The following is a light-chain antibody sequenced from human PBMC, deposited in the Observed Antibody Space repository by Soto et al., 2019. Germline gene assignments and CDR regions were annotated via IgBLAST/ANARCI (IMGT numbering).Light chain of an antibody. J-gene: IGLJ1*01. V-gene: IGLV1-40*01. CDR3: QSYDISLHNYV. CDR1: TSNIGAPYD. CDR2: GDN. Sequence: QSLLTQPPSLSGAPGQRVSISCTGSTSNIGAPYDVHWYQHLPGAAPKLLIYGDNNRPSGVPDRFSGSKSGTSASLAITSLQAEDEADYYCQSYDISLHNYVFGTGTKVNVL.